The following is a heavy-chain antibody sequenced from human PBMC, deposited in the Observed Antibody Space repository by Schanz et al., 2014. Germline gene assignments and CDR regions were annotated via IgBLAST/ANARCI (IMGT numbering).Heavy chain of an antibody. Sequence: EVQVVESGGGFVQPGGSLRLSCAASGFTFSSYVMNWVRQAPGRGLEWVSFISASGDSTSYADSVKGRFTISRDNSKNTLYLQMNSLKNEDTGVYSCTRGGTMVRGVKCAMDVWGQGTTVTVSS. D-gene: IGHD3-10*01. CDR1: GFTFSSYV. CDR3: TRGGTMVRGVKCAMDV. V-gene: IGHV3-23*04. J-gene: IGHJ6*02. CDR2: ISASGDST.